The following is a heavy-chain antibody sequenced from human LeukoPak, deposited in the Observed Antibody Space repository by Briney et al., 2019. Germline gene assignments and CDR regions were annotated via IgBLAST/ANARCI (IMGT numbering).Heavy chain of an antibody. D-gene: IGHD6-13*01. V-gene: IGHV4-59*01. CDR2: INYSGST. J-gene: IGHJ4*02. CDR3: AREYSSFEY. Sequence: PSETLSLTCTVSGGSISTYYWSWIRQAPGKGLEWIGYINYSGSTDYNPSLKSRVPISVDTSKNQLSLKMRSVTAADTAVYYCAREYSSFEYWGQGTLVTVSS. CDR1: GGSISTYY.